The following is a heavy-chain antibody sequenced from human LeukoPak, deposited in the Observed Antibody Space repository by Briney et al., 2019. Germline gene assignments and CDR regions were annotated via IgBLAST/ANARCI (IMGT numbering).Heavy chain of an antibody. V-gene: IGHV3-21*01. CDR2: INSTSSNI. D-gene: IGHD3-3*01. CDR1: ECTFSRYI. J-gene: IGHJ4*02. CDR3: ARVGYYDFWSGSNYFDY. Sequence: GGSLRDSRVGSECTFSRYIMNWVRPAPGKGLEWVGSINSTSSNIYYADSVKGRFTVSRDNAKNSLYLQMNSLRAEDTAVYYCARVGYYDFWSGSNYFDYWGQGTLVTVSS.